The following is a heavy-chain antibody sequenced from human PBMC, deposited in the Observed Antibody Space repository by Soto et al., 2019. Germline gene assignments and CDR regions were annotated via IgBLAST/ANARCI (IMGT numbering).Heavy chain of an antibody. J-gene: IGHJ4*02. CDR1: GGSISSGGYY. V-gene: IGHV4-31*03. CDR3: AGTYGSGSLFDY. D-gene: IGHD3-10*01. Sequence: QVQLQESGPGLVKPSQTLSLTCTVSGGSISSGGYYWSWIRQHPGKGLEWIGYIYYSGSTYYNPSLQSRXXIXVXXSKNPFSLKLSSVTAADTAVYYCAGTYGSGSLFDYWGQGTLVTVSS. CDR2: IYYSGST.